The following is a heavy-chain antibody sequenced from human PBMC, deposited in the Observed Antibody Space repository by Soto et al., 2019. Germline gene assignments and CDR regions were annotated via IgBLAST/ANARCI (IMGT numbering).Heavy chain of an antibody. CDR2: IYPGDSDT. CDR3: ARHPADDYIWGSYRLAAFDI. Sequence: PGESLKISCKGSGYSFTSYWIGWVRQMPGKGLEWMGIIYPGDSDTRYSPSFQGQVTISADKSISTAYLQWSSLKASDTAMYYCARHPADDYIWGSYRLAAFDIWRQGTMVTVSS. V-gene: IGHV5-51*01. CDR1: GYSFTSYW. J-gene: IGHJ3*02. D-gene: IGHD3-16*02.